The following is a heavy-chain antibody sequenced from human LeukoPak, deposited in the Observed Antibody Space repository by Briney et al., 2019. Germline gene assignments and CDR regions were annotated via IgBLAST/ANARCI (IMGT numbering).Heavy chain of an antibody. CDR2: ISGDGGST. D-gene: IGHD3-16*02. Sequence: PGGSLRLSCAASGFTFDDYAMHWVRQAPGKGLEWVSLISGDGGSTYYADSVKGRFTISRDISKNSLYLQMNSLRTEDTALYYCAQLYDSSNPLFTQDYWGQGTLVTVSS. CDR1: GFTFDDYA. J-gene: IGHJ4*02. V-gene: IGHV3-43*02. CDR3: AQLYDSSNPLFTQDY.